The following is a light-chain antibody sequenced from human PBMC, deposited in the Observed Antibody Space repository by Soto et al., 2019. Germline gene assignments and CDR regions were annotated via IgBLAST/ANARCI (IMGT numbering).Light chain of an antibody. Sequence: QSALTQPRSVSGSPGQSVTISCTGTSSDVGAYNSVSWYQQHPGKAPKLIIYDVIKRPSGVPDRFSGSKSGNTASLTISGLQAEDEADYYCCSHAGTSYVFAAGTKVTVL. J-gene: IGLJ1*01. V-gene: IGLV2-11*01. CDR3: CSHAGTSYV. CDR2: DVI. CDR1: SSDVGAYNS.